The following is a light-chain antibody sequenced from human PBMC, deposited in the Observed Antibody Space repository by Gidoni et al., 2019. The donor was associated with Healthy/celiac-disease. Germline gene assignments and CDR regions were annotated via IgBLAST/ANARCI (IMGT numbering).Light chain of an antibody. Sequence: DIVMTQSPDSLAVSLGERANINCKSSQSILYSSNNKNYLAWYQQKPGQPPKLLIYWASTRESGVPDRFSGSGSGTEFTLTISSLQAEDVAVYYCQQYYSTPRTFGQGTKVEIK. CDR2: WAS. J-gene: IGKJ1*01. V-gene: IGKV4-1*01. CDR1: QSILYSSNNKNY. CDR3: QQYYSTPRT.